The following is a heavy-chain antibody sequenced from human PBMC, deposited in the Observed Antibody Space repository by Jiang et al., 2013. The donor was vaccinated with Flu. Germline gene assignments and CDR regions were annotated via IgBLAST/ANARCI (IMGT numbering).Heavy chain of an antibody. Sequence: VQLLESGGGLIQPGGSLRLSCAASGFTVSSNYMSWVRQAPGKGLEWVSVIYSGGSTYYADSVKGRFTISRDNSKNTLYLQMNSLRAEDTAVYYCARESVVGHLRWFYFDYWGQGTLVTVSS. J-gene: IGHJ4*02. V-gene: IGHV3-53*01. CDR1: GFTVSSNY. D-gene: IGHD4-23*01. CDR2: IYSGGST. CDR3: ARESVVGHLRWFYFDY.